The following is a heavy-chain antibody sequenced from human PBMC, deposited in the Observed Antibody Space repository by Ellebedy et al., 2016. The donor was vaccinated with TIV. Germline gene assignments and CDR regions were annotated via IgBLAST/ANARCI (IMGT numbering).Heavy chain of an antibody. D-gene: IGHD7-27*01. Sequence: GGSLRLSCAASGFTFSSYSMNWVRQAPGKGLEWVSSISSSSSYIYYADSVKGRFTISRDNTKNSLYLEMNSLRDEDTAVYYCARDRLGWREPPNYWGQGTLVTVSS. CDR1: GFTFSSYS. CDR3: ARDRLGWREPPNY. V-gene: IGHV3-21*04. J-gene: IGHJ4*02. CDR2: ISSSSSYI.